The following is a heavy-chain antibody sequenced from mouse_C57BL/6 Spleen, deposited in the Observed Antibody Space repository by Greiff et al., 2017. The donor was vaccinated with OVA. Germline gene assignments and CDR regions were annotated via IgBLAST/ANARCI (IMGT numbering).Heavy chain of an antibody. V-gene: IGHV1-52*01. CDR1: GYTFTSYW. J-gene: IGHJ2*01. D-gene: IGHD5-2*01. CDR3: AREENAYGPLDY. CDR2: IDPSDSET. Sequence: QVQLQQPGAELVRPGSSVKLSCKASGYTFTSYWMHWVKQRPIQGLEWIGNIDPSDSETHYNQKFKDKATLTVDKSSSTAYMQLSSLTSEDSAVYYCAREENAYGPLDYWGQGTTLTVSS.